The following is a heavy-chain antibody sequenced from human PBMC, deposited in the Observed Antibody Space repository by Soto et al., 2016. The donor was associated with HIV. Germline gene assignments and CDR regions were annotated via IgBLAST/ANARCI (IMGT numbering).Heavy chain of an antibody. CDR2: VNPSGGST. D-gene: IGHD1-26*01. CDR3: ARAASGARWDFDY. J-gene: IGHJ4*02. V-gene: IGHV1-46*01. Sequence: QVQLVQSGAEVKKPGASVKVSCKASGYTFSSYYMHWVRQAPGQGLEWMGVVNPSGGSTTYAQKFQGRVDMELSSLRSEDTAVYYCARAASGARWDFDYWGQGTLVTVSS. CDR1: GYTFSSYY.